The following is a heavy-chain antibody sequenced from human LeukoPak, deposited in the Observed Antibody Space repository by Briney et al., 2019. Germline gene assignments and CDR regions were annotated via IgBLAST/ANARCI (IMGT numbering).Heavy chain of an antibody. J-gene: IGHJ4*02. D-gene: IGHD3-10*01. Sequence: PSETLSLTCTVSGGSISSGDYYWSWIRQPPGKGLEWIGYIYYSGSTYYNPSLKSRVTISVDTSKNQFSLKLSSVTAADTAVYYCARRRENYYGSGSYHYYLDYWGQGTLVTVSS. CDR3: ARRRENYYGSGSYHYYLDY. CDR2: IYYSGST. CDR1: GGSISSGDYY. V-gene: IGHV4-30-4*01.